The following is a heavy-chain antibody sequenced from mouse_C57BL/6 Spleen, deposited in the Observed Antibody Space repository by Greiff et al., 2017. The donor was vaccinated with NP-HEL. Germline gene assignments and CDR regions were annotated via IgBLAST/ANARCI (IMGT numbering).Heavy chain of an antibody. CDR3: ARETGSSYEDYYAMDY. CDR1: GYAFSSSW. D-gene: IGHD1-1*01. CDR2: IYPGDGDT. J-gene: IGHJ4*01. V-gene: IGHV1-82*01. Sequence: QVQLQQSGPELVKPGASVKISCKASGYAFSSSWMNWVKQRPGKGLEWIGRIYPGDGDTNYNGKFKGKATLTADKSSSTAYMQLSSLTSEDSAVYFCARETGSSYEDYYAMDYWGQGTSVTVSS.